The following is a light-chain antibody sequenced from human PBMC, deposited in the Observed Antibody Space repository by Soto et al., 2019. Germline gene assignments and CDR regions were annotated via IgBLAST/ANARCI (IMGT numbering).Light chain of an antibody. V-gene: IGLV1-47*01. Sequence: QAVVTQTPSASGTPGQRVTISCSGSSSNIGNYYVYWYQQVPGTAPKLLIFRNDQRPSGVPDRFSGSKSGTSASLAISGLRSEDEADYYCAAWDGSLSGVVFGGGTKLTVL. CDR3: AAWDGSLSGVV. J-gene: IGLJ2*01. CDR1: SSNIGNYY. CDR2: RND.